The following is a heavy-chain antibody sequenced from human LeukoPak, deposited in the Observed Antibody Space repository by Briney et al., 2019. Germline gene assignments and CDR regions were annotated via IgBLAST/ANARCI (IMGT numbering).Heavy chain of an antibody. CDR1: GFTFSSYA. CDR2: IRYDGSNK. J-gene: IGHJ5*02. D-gene: IGHD1-26*01. Sequence: GGSLRLSCAASGFTFSSYAMSWVRQAPGKGLEWVAFIRYDGSNKYYADSVKGRFTISRDNSKNTLYLQMNSLRAEDTAVYYCAKDQGSGSLNWFDPWGQGTLVTVSS. V-gene: IGHV3-30*02. CDR3: AKDQGSGSLNWFDP.